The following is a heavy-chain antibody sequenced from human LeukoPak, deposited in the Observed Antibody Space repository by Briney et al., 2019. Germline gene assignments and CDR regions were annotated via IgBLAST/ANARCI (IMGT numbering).Heavy chain of an antibody. J-gene: IGHJ4*02. CDR3: ARVLRRYYYDSSGYIFDY. CDR2: INHSVST. CDR1: GGSFSGYY. D-gene: IGHD3-22*01. Sequence: SETLSLTCAVYGGSFSGYYWSWIRQPPGKGLEWIGEINHSVSTNYNPSLKSRVTISVDTSKNQFSLKLSSVTAADTAVYYCARVLRRYYYDSSGYIFDYWGQGTLVTVSS. V-gene: IGHV4-34*01.